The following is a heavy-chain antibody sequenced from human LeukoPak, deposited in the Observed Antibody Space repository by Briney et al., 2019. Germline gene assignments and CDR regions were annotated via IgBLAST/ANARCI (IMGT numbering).Heavy chain of an antibody. J-gene: IGHJ4*02. CDR2: IIPIFGTA. CDR3: AREVHDFWSGYSHEAFDY. CDR1: GYTFTGYY. Sequence: SVKVSCKASGYTFTGYYMHWVRQAPGQGLEWMGGIIPIFGTANYAQKFQGRVTITADESTSTAYMELSSLRSEDTAVYYCAREVHDFWSGYSHEAFDYWGQGTLVTVSS. D-gene: IGHD3-3*01. V-gene: IGHV1-69*13.